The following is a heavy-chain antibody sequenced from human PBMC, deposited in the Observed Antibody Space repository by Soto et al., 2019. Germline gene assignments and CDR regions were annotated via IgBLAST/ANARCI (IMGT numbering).Heavy chain of an antibody. CDR2: ISGSGGST. CDR3: AKGYDSSGYYLPYNWFDP. J-gene: IGHJ5*02. CDR1: GFTFSSYA. V-gene: IGHV3-23*01. Sequence: EVQLLESGGGLVQPGGSLRLSCAASGFTFSSYAMSWVRQAPGKGLEWVSAISGSGGSTYYADSVKGRFTISRDNSKNTLYLQMNSLRAEDTAVYYCAKGYDSSGYYLPYNWFDPWGQGTLVTVSS. D-gene: IGHD3-22*01.